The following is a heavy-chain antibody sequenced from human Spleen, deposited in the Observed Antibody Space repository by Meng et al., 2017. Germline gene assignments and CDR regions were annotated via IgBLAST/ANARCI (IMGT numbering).Heavy chain of an antibody. CDR3: AKDPITMVRGVIRGYYFDY. CDR1: GGIFSNSV. V-gene: IGHV1-69*05. Sequence: SVKVSCKAPGGIFSNSVVGWVRQAPGQGLEWMGGINGVFGTTNYAQKFQGRVTITTDESTSTVYMELARLTSEDTAVYFCAKDPITMVRGVIRGYYFDYWGQGTLVTVSS. J-gene: IGHJ4*02. D-gene: IGHD3-10*01. CDR2: INGVFGTT.